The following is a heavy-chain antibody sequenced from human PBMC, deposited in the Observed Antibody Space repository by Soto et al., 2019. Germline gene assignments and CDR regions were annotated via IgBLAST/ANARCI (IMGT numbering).Heavy chain of an antibody. V-gene: IGHV4-59*01. CDR2: IYYSGST. J-gene: IGHJ5*01. CDR3: ARDRVGVSSNWFDS. Sequence: SETLSLTCTVSGGSISSYYWSWIRQPPGKGLEWIGYIYYSGSTNYNTTYNPSLKSRVTTSVDTSKNQFSLKVTSVTAADTAVYYCARDRVGVSSNWFDSWGRGTLVTVSS. CDR1: GGSISSYY. D-gene: IGHD1-26*01.